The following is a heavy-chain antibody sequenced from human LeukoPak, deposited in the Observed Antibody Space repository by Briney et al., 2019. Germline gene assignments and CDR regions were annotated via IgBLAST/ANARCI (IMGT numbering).Heavy chain of an antibody. J-gene: IGHJ4*02. V-gene: IGHV4-38-2*02. CDR2: IYHSGRT. CDR1: GYSISSGYY. CDR3: ARVPRYYFDY. Sequence: SETLSLTCTVSGYSISSGYYWGWIRQPPGKGLEWIGSIYHSGRTFYNPSLKSRVTISVDTSKNQFSLKLSSVTAADTAVYYCARVPRYYFDYWGQGTLVTVSS.